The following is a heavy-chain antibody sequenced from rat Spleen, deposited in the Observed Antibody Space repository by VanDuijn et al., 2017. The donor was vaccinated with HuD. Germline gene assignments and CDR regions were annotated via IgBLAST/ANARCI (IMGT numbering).Heavy chain of an antibody. J-gene: IGHJ3*01. CDR2: ISTGGGST. CDR1: GFTFSNYY. CDR3: ARVTGVFAY. Sequence: EVQLVESGGGLVQPGRSLKLSCAASGFTFSNYYMAWVRQAPTKGLEWVAYISTGGGSTYYRDSVKGRFTISRDNAKSTLYLQMDSLRSEDTATYYCARVTGVFAYWGQGTLVTVSS. D-gene: IGHD5-1*01. V-gene: IGHV5-27*01.